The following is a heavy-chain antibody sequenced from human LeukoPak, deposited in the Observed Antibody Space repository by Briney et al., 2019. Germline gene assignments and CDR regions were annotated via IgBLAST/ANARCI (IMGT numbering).Heavy chain of an antibody. Sequence: GGSLRLSCAASGFTFSTYSMNWVRQAPGKGLEWVSAISGSGDSTYYGDSVKGRFTISRDNSKNTLYLQMNSLRAEDTAVYYCASVHYYGMEVWGQGTTVTVSS. CDR2: ISGSGDST. V-gene: IGHV3-23*01. D-gene: IGHD2-8*01. CDR1: GFTFSTYS. CDR3: ASVHYYGMEV. J-gene: IGHJ6*02.